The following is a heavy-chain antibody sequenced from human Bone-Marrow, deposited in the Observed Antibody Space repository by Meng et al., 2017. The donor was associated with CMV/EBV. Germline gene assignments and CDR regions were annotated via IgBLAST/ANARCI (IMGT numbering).Heavy chain of an antibody. CDR2: IGQDGSEK. D-gene: IGHD3-16*01. Sequence: GESLKISCAASAISFSDYWMSWVRQAPGKGLEWVANIGQDGSEKNYVESVKGRFTISRDNAKNSLYLQMNSLRAGDMGVYYCAAGFWGVWGPGNTVNVSS. V-gene: IGHV3-7*01. CDR1: AISFSDYW. CDR3: AAGFWGV. J-gene: IGHJ6*02.